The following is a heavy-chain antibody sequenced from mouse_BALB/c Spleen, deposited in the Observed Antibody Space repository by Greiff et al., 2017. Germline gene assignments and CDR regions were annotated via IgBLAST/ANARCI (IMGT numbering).Heavy chain of an antibody. Sequence: VQLQQPGAELVRPGASVKLSCKASGYTFSSYWLNWVKQRPGPGLEWIGNIYPSDSYTNYNQKFKDKATLTVDKSSSTAYMQLSSPTSEDSAVYYCTRSGGNYFDYWGQGTTLTVSS. D-gene: IGHD3-1*01. V-gene: IGHV1-69*02. CDR2: IYPSDSYT. CDR3: TRSGGNYFDY. CDR1: GYTFSSYW. J-gene: IGHJ2*01.